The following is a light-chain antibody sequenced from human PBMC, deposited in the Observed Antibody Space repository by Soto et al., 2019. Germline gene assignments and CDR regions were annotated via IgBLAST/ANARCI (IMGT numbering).Light chain of an antibody. CDR3: SSYAASNNFYFV. J-gene: IGLJ3*02. CDR1: SSDVGGYNY. V-gene: IGLV2-8*01. CDR2: EVT. Sequence: QSVLTQPPSASGSAGQSVTISCTGTSSDVGGYNYVSWYQQYPGRAPKLMIYEVTKRPSGVPDRFSGSKSGNTASLTVSGLQAVDEADYYCSSYAASNNFYFVFGGGTKVTVL.